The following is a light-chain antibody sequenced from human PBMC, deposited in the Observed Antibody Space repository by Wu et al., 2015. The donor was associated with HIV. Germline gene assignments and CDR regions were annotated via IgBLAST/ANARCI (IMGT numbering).Light chain of an antibody. Sequence: AILLTQSPTSLSAHVGDRVAITCRASQGISQYLAWYQQKPGKPPKVLIYGASKLVSGVPSRFSGSGSGTDFTLTITSLQSEDSATYYCQQLNSYPLTFGQGTRVEIK. CDR1: QGISQY. CDR3: QQLNSYPLT. J-gene: IGKJ5*01. V-gene: IGKV1-13*02. CDR2: GAS.